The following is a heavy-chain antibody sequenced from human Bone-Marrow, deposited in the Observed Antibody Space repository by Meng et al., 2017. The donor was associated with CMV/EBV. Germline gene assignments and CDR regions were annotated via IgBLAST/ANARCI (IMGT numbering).Heavy chain of an antibody. D-gene: IGHD5-24*01. CDR3: AREGVEMATIAQPYFDY. CDR1: GGTFSSYA. CDR2: IIPIFGTA. Sequence: SVKVSCKASGGTFSSYAISWVRQAPGQGLEWMGGIIPIFGTANYAQKFQGRVTITTDESTSTAYMELSSLRSEDTAVYYCAREGVEMATIAQPYFDYCGQGTLVTVSS. V-gene: IGHV1-69*05. J-gene: IGHJ4*02.